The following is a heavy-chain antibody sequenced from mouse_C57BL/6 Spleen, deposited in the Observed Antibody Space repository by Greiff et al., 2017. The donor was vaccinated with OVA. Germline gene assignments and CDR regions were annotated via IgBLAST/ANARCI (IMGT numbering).Heavy chain of an antibody. CDR1: GYTFTDYY. D-gene: IGHD1-1*01. CDR2: INPNNGGT. J-gene: IGHJ3*01. V-gene: IGHV1-26*01. CDR3: ARGITTVVATGDAY. Sequence: VQLQQSGPELVKPGASVKISCKASGYTFTDYYMNWVKQSHGKSLEWIGDINPNNGGTSYNQKFKGKATLTVDKSSSTAYMELRSLTSEDSAVYYCARGITTVVATGDAYWGQGTLVTVSA.